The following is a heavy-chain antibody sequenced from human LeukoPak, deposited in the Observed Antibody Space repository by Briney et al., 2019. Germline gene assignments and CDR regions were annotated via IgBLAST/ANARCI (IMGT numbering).Heavy chain of an antibody. CDR3: AREAQELTIFGVVIAGWFDP. V-gene: IGHV3-21*01. CDR2: ISSSSSYI. D-gene: IGHD3-3*01. J-gene: IGHJ5*02. Sequence: NPGGSLRLSCAASGFTFSSYAMSWVRQAPGKGLEWVSSISSSSSYIYYADSVKGRFTISRDDAENSLYLQMNSLRAEDTAVYYCAREAQELTIFGVVIAGWFDPWGQGTLVTVSS. CDR1: GFTFSSYA.